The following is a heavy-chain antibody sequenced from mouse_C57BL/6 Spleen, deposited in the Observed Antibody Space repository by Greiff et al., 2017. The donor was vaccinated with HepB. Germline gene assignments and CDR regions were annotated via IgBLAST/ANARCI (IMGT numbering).Heavy chain of an antibody. J-gene: IGHJ1*03. V-gene: IGHV1-42*01. CDR2: INPSTGGT. CDR1: GYSFTGYY. CDR3: ARYGSSLYFDV. Sequence: EVQLQQSGPELVKPGASVKISCKASGYSFTGYYMNWVKQSPEKSLEWIGEINPSTGGTTYNQKFKAKATLTVDKSSSTAYMQLKSLTSEDSAVYYCARYGSSLYFDVWGTGTTVTVSS. D-gene: IGHD1-1*01.